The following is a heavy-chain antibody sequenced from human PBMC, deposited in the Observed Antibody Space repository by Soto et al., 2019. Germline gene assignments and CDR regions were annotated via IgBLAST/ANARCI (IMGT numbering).Heavy chain of an antibody. CDR1: GFSLTTSGVG. Sequence: QITLKESGPTLVKPTQTLTLTCTFSGFSLTTSGVGVGWIRQPPGKALEWLALIFWNDDERYSPSLKSRLTITNDTSKYQVVLTMTNMDPVGTATYYSVPTGYSYDPFGYWGPVTLVTVSS. D-gene: IGHD5-18*01. J-gene: IGHJ4*02. CDR2: IFWNDDE. CDR3: VPTGYSYDPFGY. V-gene: IGHV2-5*01.